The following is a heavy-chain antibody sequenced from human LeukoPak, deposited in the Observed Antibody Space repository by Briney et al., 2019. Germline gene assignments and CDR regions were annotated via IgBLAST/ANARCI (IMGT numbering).Heavy chain of an antibody. Sequence: GGSLRLSCAASGFTFSSCAMSWVRQAPGKGLEWVSSISSSSNYIYYADSVKGRSTISRDNAKNSLYLQMNSLRAEDTAVYYCARGSGSSYYYMDVWGKGTTVTISS. CDR2: ISSSSNYI. D-gene: IGHD6-13*01. J-gene: IGHJ6*03. V-gene: IGHV3-21*01. CDR1: GFTFSSCA. CDR3: ARGSGSSYYYMDV.